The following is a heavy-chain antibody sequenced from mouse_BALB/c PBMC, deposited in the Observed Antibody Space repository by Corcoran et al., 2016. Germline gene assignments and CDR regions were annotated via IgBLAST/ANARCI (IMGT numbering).Heavy chain of an antibody. CDR2: INTYTGEP. D-gene: IGHD1-1*01. CDR1: GYTFTNYG. V-gene: IGHV9-3-1*01. Sequence: QIQLVQSGPELKKPGETVKISCKASGYTFTNYGMNWVKQAPGKGLKWMGWINTYTGEPTYADDFKGRFAFSLETSASTAYLQINNLKNEDTATYFCARNYYGSSPYAMDYWGQGTSVTVSS. CDR3: ARNYYGSSPYAMDY. J-gene: IGHJ4*01.